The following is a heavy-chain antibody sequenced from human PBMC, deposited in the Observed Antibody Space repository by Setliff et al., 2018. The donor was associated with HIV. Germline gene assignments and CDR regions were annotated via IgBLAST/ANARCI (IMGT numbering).Heavy chain of an antibody. CDR3: VKDGSGTGRNFFYMDV. J-gene: IGHJ6*03. V-gene: IGHV3-9*01. CDR1: GFTFSSYA. CDR2: ISWNSDIM. D-gene: IGHD3-9*01. Sequence: LRLSCAASGFTFSSYAMHWVRLRPGKGLEWVSGISWNSDIMDYADSVRGRFIISRDNVKNSLHLQMNSLTSEDTALYYCVKDGSGTGRNFFYMDVWGKGTTVTVSS.